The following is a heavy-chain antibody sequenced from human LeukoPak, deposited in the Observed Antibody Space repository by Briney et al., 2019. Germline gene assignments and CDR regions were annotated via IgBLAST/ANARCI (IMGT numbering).Heavy chain of an antibody. V-gene: IGHV4-38-2*01. Sequence: PSETLSLTCAVSGYSISSGYYWAWIRPPPGKGLEWIGSIYHSGSTYYNPSLKSRVTISVDTSKNQFSLKLSSVTAADTAVYYCARAGIVGATVISPWGQGTLVTVSS. CDR1: GYSISSGYY. CDR2: IYHSGST. CDR3: ARAGIVGATVISP. D-gene: IGHD1-26*01. J-gene: IGHJ5*02.